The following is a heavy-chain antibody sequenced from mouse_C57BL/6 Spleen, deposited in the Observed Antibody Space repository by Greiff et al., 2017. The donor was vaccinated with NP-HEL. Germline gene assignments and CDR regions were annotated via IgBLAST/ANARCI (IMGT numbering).Heavy chain of an antibody. CDR3: ARHEDGYDSYAMDY. D-gene: IGHD2-2*01. V-gene: IGHV5-12*01. CDR2: ISNGGGST. Sequence: EVQGVESGGGLVQPGGSLKLSCAASGFTFSDYYMYWVRQTPEKRLEWVAYISNGGGSTYYPDTVKGRFTISRDNAKNTLYLQMSRLKSEDTAMYYCARHEDGYDSYAMDYWGQGTSVTVSS. J-gene: IGHJ4*01. CDR1: GFTFSDYY.